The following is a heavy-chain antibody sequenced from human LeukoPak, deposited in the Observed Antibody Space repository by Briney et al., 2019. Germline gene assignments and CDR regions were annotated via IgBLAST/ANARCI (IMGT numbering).Heavy chain of an antibody. Sequence: GGSLRLSCAASGFTFSSYWMSWVRQAPGKGLEWVANINQDGSEKYYVDSVKGRFTISRDNAKNSLYLHMNSLRAEDTAVYYCARDVPHYYDSSGYRDAFDMWGQGTMVTVSS. D-gene: IGHD3-22*01. J-gene: IGHJ3*02. CDR2: INQDGSEK. CDR3: ARDVPHYYDSSGYRDAFDM. V-gene: IGHV3-7*01. CDR1: GFTFSSYW.